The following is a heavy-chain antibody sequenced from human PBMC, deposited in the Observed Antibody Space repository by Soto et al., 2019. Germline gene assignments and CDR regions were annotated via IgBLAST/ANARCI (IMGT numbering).Heavy chain of an antibody. CDR3: ARGRTSSPYFYVMDV. Sequence: QVQLVQSGAEVKKPGASVKVSCKASGYTFTSYGISWVRQAPGQGLEWMGWISGYNGNTNSAQKLQGRVTMTTDTSTTTAYLELSSLRSDDTAVYYCARGRTSSPYFYVMDVWGQGTTVTVSS. V-gene: IGHV1-18*01. D-gene: IGHD6-13*01. CDR1: GYTFTSYG. CDR2: ISGYNGNT. J-gene: IGHJ6*02.